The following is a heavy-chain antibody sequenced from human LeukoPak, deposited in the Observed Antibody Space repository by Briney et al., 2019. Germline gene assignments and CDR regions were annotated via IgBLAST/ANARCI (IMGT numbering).Heavy chain of an antibody. D-gene: IGHD6-6*01. V-gene: IGHV3-13*01. CDR3: ARADASRSSSGFDY. Sequence: GGTLRLSCAASGFTFSSFDMHWVRQATGKGLEWVSAIGTAGDTYYPGSVKGRFTISRENAKNSLYLQMNSLRAGDTAVYYCARADASRSSSGFDYWGQGTLVTVSS. CDR2: IGTAGDT. CDR1: GFTFSSFD. J-gene: IGHJ4*02.